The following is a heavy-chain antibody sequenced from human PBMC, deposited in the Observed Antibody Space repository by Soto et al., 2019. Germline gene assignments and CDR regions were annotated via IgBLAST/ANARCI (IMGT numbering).Heavy chain of an antibody. J-gene: IGHJ6*01. D-gene: IGHD5-12*01. CDR3: ARTTGVATITGYYYGMDV. Sequence: QVQLVQSGAEVKKPGSSVKVSCKASGGTFSSYAISWVRQAPGQGLEWMGGIIPIFGTANYAQKFQGRVTITADESTSTAYMELSSLRSEDTAVYYCARTTGVATITGYYYGMDVWGPRDHGHRLL. CDR1: GGTFSSYA. CDR2: IIPIFGTA. V-gene: IGHV1-69*12.